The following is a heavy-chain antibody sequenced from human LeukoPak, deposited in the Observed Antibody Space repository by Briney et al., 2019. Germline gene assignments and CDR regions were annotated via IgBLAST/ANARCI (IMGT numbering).Heavy chain of an antibody. D-gene: IGHD2-8*01. V-gene: IGHV3-30*02. Sequence: GGSLRLSCAASGFTFSSYGMHWVRQAPGKGLEWVAFIRYDGSNKYYADSVKGRFTISRDNSKNTLYLQMNSLRAEDTAVYYCAKPEWGYCTNGVCYTWWYFDLWGRGTLVTVSS. J-gene: IGHJ2*01. CDR3: AKPEWGYCTNGVCYTWWYFDL. CDR1: GFTFSSYG. CDR2: IRYDGSNK.